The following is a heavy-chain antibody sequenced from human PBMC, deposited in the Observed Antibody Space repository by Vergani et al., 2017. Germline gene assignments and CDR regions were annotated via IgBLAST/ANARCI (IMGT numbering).Heavy chain of an antibody. D-gene: IGHD2-21*01. Sequence: QVQLVESGGGLVKPGGSLRLSCEASGFRFSDYYMTWIRQAPGKGLEWISYISSSGSHTYYADSMKGRFTISRDNAKTSLYLQMNSLRPEDTAVYYCARDPSGDLGYYYMDVWGKGTTVTVSS. CDR1: GFRFSDYY. J-gene: IGHJ6*04. V-gene: IGHV3-11*01. CDR3: ARDPSGDLGYYYMDV. CDR2: ISSSGSHT.